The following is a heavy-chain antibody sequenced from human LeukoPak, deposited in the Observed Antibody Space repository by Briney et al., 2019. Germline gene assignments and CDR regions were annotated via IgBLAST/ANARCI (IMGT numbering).Heavy chain of an antibody. CDR1: GFTVSSNY. V-gene: IGHV3-74*01. Sequence: PGRSLRLSCAASGFTVSSNYMSWVRQVPGKGLVWVSRIHSDGTSTNYADSVKGRFTISRDNAKNTLYLQMNSLRVEDTAVYYCARGYSVRGDYWGQGTLVTVSS. J-gene: IGHJ4*02. CDR3: ARGYSVRGDY. CDR2: IHSDGTST. D-gene: IGHD2-21*01.